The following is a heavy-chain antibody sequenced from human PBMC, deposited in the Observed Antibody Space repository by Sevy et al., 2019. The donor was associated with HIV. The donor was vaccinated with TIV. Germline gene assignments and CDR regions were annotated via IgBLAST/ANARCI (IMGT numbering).Heavy chain of an antibody. V-gene: IGHV4-59*02. J-gene: IGHJ5*02. Sequence: SETLSLTCSVSGGSVNNHYWTWIRQSPGKGLEWLGHAHYSGSSDYNPSLKSRLTISLDMSNNQFSLQLDFVTAADTAVYYSATFGTNFDPRFDPWGQGTLVTVSS. D-gene: IGHD2-8*01. CDR2: AHYSGSS. CDR1: GGSVNNHY. CDR3: ATFGTNFDPRFDP.